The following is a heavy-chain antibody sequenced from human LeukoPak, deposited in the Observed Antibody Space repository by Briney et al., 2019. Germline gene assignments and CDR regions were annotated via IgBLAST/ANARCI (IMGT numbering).Heavy chain of an antibody. CDR3: ARDFLGSGSYYDY. CDR2: INQGGSEK. J-gene: IGHJ4*02. V-gene: IGHV3-7*01. Sequence: GGSLRLSCGASGFTFSGYWMSWVRQAPGKGLEWVANINQGGSEKNYVASVKGRLTISRDNAKNSLYLQMNSLRAEDTAVYFCARDFLGSGSYYDYWGQGTLVTVSS. CDR1: GFTFSGYW. D-gene: IGHD3-10*01.